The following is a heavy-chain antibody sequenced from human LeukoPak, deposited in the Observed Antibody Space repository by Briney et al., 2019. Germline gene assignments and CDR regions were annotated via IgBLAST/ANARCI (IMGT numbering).Heavy chain of an antibody. V-gene: IGHV3-23*01. CDR1: GFTFSSYA. CDR3: ARAEDNWNAVFDY. D-gene: IGHD1-1*01. CDR2: ISGSGGST. Sequence: GGSLRLSCAASGFTFSSYAMSWVRQAPGKGLEWVSAISGSGGSTYYADSVKGRFTISRDNSKNTLYLQMNSLRAEDTAVYYCARAEDNWNAVFDYWGQGTLVTVSS. J-gene: IGHJ4*02.